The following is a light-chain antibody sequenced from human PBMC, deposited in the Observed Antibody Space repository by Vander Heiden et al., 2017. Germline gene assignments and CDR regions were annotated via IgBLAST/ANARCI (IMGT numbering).Light chain of an antibody. V-gene: IGKV1-33*01. CDR3: QQNDNLPLFT. CDR2: DVY. J-gene: IGKJ3*01. Sequence: EIQLTPSLPSLSASVGDRVTITCDASQDISNYLKWYQQKQGKAPKRLIYDVYTLETGGPSKFSGSGYGTDFTFTTSSLQPEDIAPYYCQQNDNLPLFTFGRGTKVDIK. CDR1: QDISNY.